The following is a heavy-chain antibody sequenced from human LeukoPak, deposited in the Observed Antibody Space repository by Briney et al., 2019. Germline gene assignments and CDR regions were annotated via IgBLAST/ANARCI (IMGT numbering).Heavy chain of an antibody. Sequence: SETLSLTCTVSGGSISSSSYYWGWIRQPPGKGLEWIGSIYYSGSTYYNPSLKSRVTISVDTSKNQFSLKLSSVTAADTAVYYCARGGGLCSGGSCYHIGIFDYWGQGTLVTVSS. CDR1: GGSISSSSYY. CDR2: IYYSGST. D-gene: IGHD2-15*01. V-gene: IGHV4-39*07. J-gene: IGHJ4*02. CDR3: ARGGGLCSGGSCYHIGIFDY.